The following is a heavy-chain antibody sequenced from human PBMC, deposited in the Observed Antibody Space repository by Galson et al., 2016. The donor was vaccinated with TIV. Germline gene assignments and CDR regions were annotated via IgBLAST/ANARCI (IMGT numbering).Heavy chain of an antibody. CDR2: IIPTLGVT. CDR1: GATFSSYA. CDR3: ARVSPDYRGGPGMAL. Sequence: SVKVSCKASGATFSSYAISWVRQAPGQGLEWMGSIIPTLGVTNYAQNFRGRVTTTADKSTSTVYMNLSNLRSDDAAAFFCARVSPDYRGGPGMALWGQGTTVTVSS. V-gene: IGHV1-69*04. J-gene: IGHJ6*02. D-gene: IGHD1-26*01.